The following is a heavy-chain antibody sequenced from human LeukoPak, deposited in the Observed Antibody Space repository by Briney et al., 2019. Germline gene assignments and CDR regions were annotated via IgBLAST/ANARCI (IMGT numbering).Heavy chain of an antibody. Sequence: PGGSLRPSCAASGFTFSNYAMSWVRQAPGKGLEWVSAISGSGVSTYYADSVKGRFTISRDNSKNTLYLQMNRLRADDTAVYYCAKEEGQPRFFDAFDLWGQGTMVTVSS. CDR2: ISGSGVST. CDR1: GFTFSNYA. D-gene: IGHD3-10*01. J-gene: IGHJ3*01. V-gene: IGHV3-23*01. CDR3: AKEEGQPRFFDAFDL.